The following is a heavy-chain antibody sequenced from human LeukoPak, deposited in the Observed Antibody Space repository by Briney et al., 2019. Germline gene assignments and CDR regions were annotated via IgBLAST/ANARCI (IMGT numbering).Heavy chain of an antibody. V-gene: IGHV1-46*01. CDR2: INPSGGST. J-gene: IGHJ3*02. Sequence: ASVKVSFKASGYTFTNYYLHWVRQAPGQGLEWMGIINPSGGSTSYAQKFQDRVTMTRDTSTSTVYMELNSLRSEDTAVYYCARATWYGGNPSGAFDIWGQGTMVTVS. CDR3: ARATWYGGNPSGAFDI. CDR1: GYTFTNYY. D-gene: IGHD4-23*01.